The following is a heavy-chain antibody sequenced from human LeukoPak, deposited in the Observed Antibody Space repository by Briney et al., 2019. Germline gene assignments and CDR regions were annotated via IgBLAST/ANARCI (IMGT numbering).Heavy chain of an antibody. D-gene: IGHD3-10*01. V-gene: IGHV5-51*01. CDR3: ARAMVRGVIRGPWELDY. CDR1: GYSFTSYW. CDR2: IYPGDSDT. J-gene: IGHJ4*02. Sequence: RGESLKISCKGSGYSFTSYWIGWVRQMPGKGLEWMGIIYPGDSDTRYSPSFQGQVTISADKSISTAHLQWSSLKASDTAMYYCARAMVRGVIRGPWELDYWGQGTLVTVSS.